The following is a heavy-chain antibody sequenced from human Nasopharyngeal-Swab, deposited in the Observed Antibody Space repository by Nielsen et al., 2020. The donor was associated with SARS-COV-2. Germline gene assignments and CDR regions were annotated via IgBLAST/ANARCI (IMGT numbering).Heavy chain of an antibody. CDR3: ARDFSEKGYYYYGMDV. D-gene: IGHD1-26*01. Sequence: LSCPASVFPFSSYAMHWVRQAPGKGLEWVAVISYEGSNKYYADSVKGRFTISRDNSKNTLYLQMNSLRAEDTAVYYCARDFSEKGYYYYGMDVWGQGTTVTVSS. J-gene: IGHJ6*02. CDR1: VFPFSSYA. CDR2: ISYEGSNK. V-gene: IGHV3-30*04.